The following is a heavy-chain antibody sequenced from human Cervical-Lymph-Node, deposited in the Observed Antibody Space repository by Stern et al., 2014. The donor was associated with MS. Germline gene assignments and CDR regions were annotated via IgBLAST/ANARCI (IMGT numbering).Heavy chain of an antibody. Sequence: EVQLVESGAVMKAPGESLKISCKTSGYSFTTYWIGWVRQLPGKGLEWMGIIYPTDSDVKYSPSFQGQVTISVDKSISTAFLHWSSLKASDTAMYYCARLYSSTWYGDYWGRGTLVTVSS. CDR1: GYSFTTYW. V-gene: IGHV5-51*01. J-gene: IGHJ4*02. CDR3: ARLYSSTWYGDY. D-gene: IGHD6-13*01. CDR2: IYPTDSDV.